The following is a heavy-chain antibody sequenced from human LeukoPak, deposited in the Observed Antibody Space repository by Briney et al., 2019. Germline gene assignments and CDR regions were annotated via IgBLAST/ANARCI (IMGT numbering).Heavy chain of an antibody. CDR1: GGSFSGYY. J-gene: IGHJ3*02. CDR2: INHSGST. CDR3: ARHRWLRRDAFDI. V-gene: IGHV4-34*01. D-gene: IGHD5-12*01. Sequence: SETLSLTWAVYGGSFSGYYWSWIRQPPGKGLEWIGEINHSGSTNYNPSPKSRVTISVDTSKNQFSLKLSSVTAADTAVYYCARHRWLRRDAFDIWGQGTMVTVSS.